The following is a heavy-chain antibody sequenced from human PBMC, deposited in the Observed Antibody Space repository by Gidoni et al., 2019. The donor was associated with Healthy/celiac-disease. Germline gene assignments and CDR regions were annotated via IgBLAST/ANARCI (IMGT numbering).Heavy chain of an antibody. CDR2: IRSKAYGGTT. J-gene: IGHJ4*02. V-gene: IGHV3-49*05. CDR1: GFTFGDYA. CDR3: TRDQSGLWSGYYNY. Sequence: EVQLVESGGGLVKPGRSLRLSCTASGFTFGDYAMSWFRQAPGKGLEWVGFIRSKAYGGTTEYAASVKGRFTISRDDSKSIAYLQMNSLKTEDTAVYYCTRDQSGLWSGYYNYWGQGTLVTVSS. D-gene: IGHD3-3*01.